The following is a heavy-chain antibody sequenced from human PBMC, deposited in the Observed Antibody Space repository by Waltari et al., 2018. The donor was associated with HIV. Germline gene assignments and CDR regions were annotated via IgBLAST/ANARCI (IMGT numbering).Heavy chain of an antibody. D-gene: IGHD5-12*01. Sequence: EVHLVESGGGLVKPGGSLSLSCAASGFTFRSHSMNWVRQAPGKGREWVSSISSTISSTSYADSVKGRFTISRDNAKNSLYLQMNSLRAEDTAVYYCVRVEFGGYAYGYWGQGTLVTVSS. J-gene: IGHJ4*02. CDR2: ISSTISST. CDR3: VRVEFGGYAYGY. V-gene: IGHV3-21*01. CDR1: GFTFRSHS.